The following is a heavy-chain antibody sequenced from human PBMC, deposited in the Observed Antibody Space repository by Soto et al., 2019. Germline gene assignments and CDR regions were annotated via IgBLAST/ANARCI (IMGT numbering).Heavy chain of an antibody. V-gene: IGHV4-39*02. D-gene: IGHD4-17*01. CDR2: VEYSGTT. Sequence: QLQLQESGPGLVKPSETLSLSCFVSGGSMSSAGYYWGWVRQPPGKGLEWIGSVEYSGTTYYSPSLKSRVTISADTSKNQFSLKLSSVTAADTAVYYCARDFGDFRIDYWGQGTLVTVSS. J-gene: IGHJ4*02. CDR1: GGSMSSAGYY. CDR3: ARDFGDFRIDY.